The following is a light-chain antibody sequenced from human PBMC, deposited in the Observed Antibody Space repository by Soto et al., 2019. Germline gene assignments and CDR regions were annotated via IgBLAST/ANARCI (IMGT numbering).Light chain of an antibody. V-gene: IGKV3-15*01. Sequence: EIVMTQSPATLPVSPGEGGTLSCRASQSISGNLAWYQQKPGQAPRLLIYGASTRATGIPDRFSGSGSGTDFTLTITRLEPEDFAMYYCQRYDSLRTFGQGTKVDIK. CDR2: GAS. J-gene: IGKJ1*01. CDR1: QSISGN. CDR3: QRYDSLRT.